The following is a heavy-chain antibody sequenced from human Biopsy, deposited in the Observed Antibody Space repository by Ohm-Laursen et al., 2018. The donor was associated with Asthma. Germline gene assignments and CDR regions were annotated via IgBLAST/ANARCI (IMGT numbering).Heavy chain of an antibody. V-gene: IGHV3-30-3*01. D-gene: IGHD1-1*01. CDR2: ISYHGAIK. J-gene: IGHJ3*02. Sequence: SLRLSCAASEFSFSHYPMHWVRQAPGKGLEWVAVISYHGAIKFYADSVKGRFTISRDNSKNTLYLQMSSLREEDTAVYYCVRDGTDDAFDIWGQGTVVSVSS. CDR1: EFSFSHYP. CDR3: VRDGTDDAFDI.